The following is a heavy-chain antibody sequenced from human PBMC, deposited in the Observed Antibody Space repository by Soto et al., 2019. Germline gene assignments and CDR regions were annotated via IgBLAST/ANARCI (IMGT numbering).Heavy chain of an antibody. Sequence: ASVKVSCKVSGYTLTELSMHWVRQAPGKGLEWMGGFDPEDGETIYAQKFQGRVTMTEDTSTDTAYMELSSLRSEDTAVYYCATLSMGDGYNFLDAFXIWGQGTMVTVSS. CDR2: FDPEDGET. V-gene: IGHV1-24*01. CDR1: GYTLTELS. D-gene: IGHD5-12*01. J-gene: IGHJ3*02. CDR3: ATLSMGDGYNFLDAFXI.